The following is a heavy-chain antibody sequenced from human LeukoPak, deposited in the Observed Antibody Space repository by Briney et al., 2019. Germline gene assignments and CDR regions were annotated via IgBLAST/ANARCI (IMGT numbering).Heavy chain of an antibody. CDR3: VKVWGGSWIPFDY. J-gene: IGHJ4*02. CDR1: GFTFSSYA. V-gene: IGHV3-64D*09. CDR2: ISSNGGST. D-gene: IGHD2-15*01. Sequence: GGSLRLSCSASGFTFSSYAMHWVRQALGKGLEYVSAISSNGGSTYYADSVKGRFTISRDNSKNTLYLQMSSLRAEDTAVYYCVKVWGGSWIPFDYWGQGTLVTVSS.